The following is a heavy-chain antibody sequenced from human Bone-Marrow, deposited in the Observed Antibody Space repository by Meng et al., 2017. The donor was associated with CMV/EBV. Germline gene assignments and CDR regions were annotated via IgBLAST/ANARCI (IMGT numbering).Heavy chain of an antibody. V-gene: IGHV3-30-3*01. Sequence: GESLKISCAASGFTFSSYAMHWVRQAPGKGLEWVAVISYDGSNKYYADSVKGRFTISRDNAKNSLYLQMNSLRAEDTAVYYCARKMRQFWSGGGGMDVWGQGTTVTVSS. CDR3: ARKMRQFWSGGGGMDV. CDR1: GFTFSSYA. D-gene: IGHD3-3*01. J-gene: IGHJ6*02. CDR2: ISYDGSNK.